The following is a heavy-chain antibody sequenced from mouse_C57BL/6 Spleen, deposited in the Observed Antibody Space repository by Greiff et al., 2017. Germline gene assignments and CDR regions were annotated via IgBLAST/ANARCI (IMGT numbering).Heavy chain of an antibody. CDR3: AREKFITTVVAKAY. J-gene: IGHJ3*01. CDR2: IYPRDGST. D-gene: IGHD1-1*01. Sequence: VQLQQSGPELVKPGASVKLSCKASGYTFTSYDINWVKQRPGQGLEWIGWIYPRDGSTKYNEKFKGKATLTVDTSSSTAYMELHSLTSEDSAVYFCAREKFITTVVAKAYWGQGTLVTVSA. V-gene: IGHV1-85*01. CDR1: GYTFTSYD.